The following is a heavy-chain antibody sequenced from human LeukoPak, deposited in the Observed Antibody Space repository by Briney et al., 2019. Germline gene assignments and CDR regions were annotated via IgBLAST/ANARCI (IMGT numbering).Heavy chain of an antibody. D-gene: IGHD2-8*01. Sequence: GGSLRLSCAASGFTFSSYWMSWVRQAPGKGLEWVANIKQDGSEKYYVDSVKGRFTISRDNAKNSLYLQMNSLRAEDTAVYYCARANGDYYYYYMDVWGKGTTVTISS. CDR2: IKQDGSEK. J-gene: IGHJ6*03. CDR3: ARANGDYYYYYMDV. CDR1: GFTFSSYW. V-gene: IGHV3-7*01.